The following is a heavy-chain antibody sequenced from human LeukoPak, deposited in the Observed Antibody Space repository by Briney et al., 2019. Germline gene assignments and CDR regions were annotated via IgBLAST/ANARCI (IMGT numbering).Heavy chain of an antibody. J-gene: IGHJ5*02. CDR3: AREAYGSGSSLSTFDP. CDR1: GGSISSSSYY. CDR2: IYYSGST. V-gene: IGHV4-39*07. D-gene: IGHD3-10*01. Sequence: PSETLSLTCTVSGGSISSSSYYWGWIRQPPGKGLEWIGSIYYSGSTYYNPSLKSRVTISVDTSKNQFSLKLSSATAADTAVYYCAREAYGSGSSLSTFDPWGQGTLVTVSS.